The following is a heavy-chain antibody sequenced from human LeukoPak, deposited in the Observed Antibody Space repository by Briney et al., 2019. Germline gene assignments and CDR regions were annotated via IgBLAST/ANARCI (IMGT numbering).Heavy chain of an antibody. J-gene: IGHJ4*02. CDR3: AKDPTATMIVVGGVDY. D-gene: IGHD3-22*01. V-gene: IGHV3-30*18. CDR1: GFTFSSYG. Sequence: GGSLRLSCAASGFTFSSYGMHWVRQAPGKGLEWVAVISYDGSNKYYADSVKGRFTISRDNSKNTLYLQMNSLRAEDTAVYYCAKDPTATMIVVGGVDYWGQGTLVTVSS. CDR2: ISYDGSNK.